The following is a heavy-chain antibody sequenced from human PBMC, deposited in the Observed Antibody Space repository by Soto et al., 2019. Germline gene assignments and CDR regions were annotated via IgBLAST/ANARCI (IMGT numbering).Heavy chain of an antibody. CDR1: GGSISSSSYY. CDR3: ARHPRYFSYYHYMDV. Sequence: QLQLQESGPGLVKPSETLSLTCTVSGGSISSSSYYWGWIRQPPGKGLEWIGTIYYSGNTYYNPSLKSRVTISVDTSKNQVSLKVSSVTAADTAVYYCARHPRYFSYYHYMDVWGKGTTVTVSS. CDR2: IYYSGNT. D-gene: IGHD3-9*01. J-gene: IGHJ6*03. V-gene: IGHV4-39*01.